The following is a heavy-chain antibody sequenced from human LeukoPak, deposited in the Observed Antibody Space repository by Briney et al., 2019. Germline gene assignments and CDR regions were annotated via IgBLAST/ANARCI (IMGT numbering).Heavy chain of an antibody. CDR2: ISWNSGSI. J-gene: IGHJ5*02. CDR3: AKGHYGYQYSWFDP. CDR1: GFTFDDYA. D-gene: IGHD5-18*01. V-gene: IGHV3-9*01. Sequence: PGRSLRLSCAASGFTFDDYAMHWVRQAPGEGLEWVSGISWNSGSIGYADSVKGRFTISRDNAKNSLYLQMNSLRAEDTALYYCAKGHYGYQYSWFDPWGQGTLVTVSS.